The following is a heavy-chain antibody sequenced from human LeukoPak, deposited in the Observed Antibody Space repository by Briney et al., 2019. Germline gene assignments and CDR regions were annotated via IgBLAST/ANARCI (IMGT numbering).Heavy chain of an antibody. CDR1: GFTFSSYA. Sequence: GGPLRLSCAASGFTFSSYAMSSVRHAPGKALEWVSAISCSGGSTYYADSVKARFTISRDNSKNTLYLQMNILRAEDTAVYYCAKGRYSGSYYSGYFDYWGQGTLVTVSS. J-gene: IGHJ4*02. V-gene: IGHV3-23*01. CDR3: AKGRYSGSYYSGYFDY. CDR2: ISCSGGST. D-gene: IGHD1-26*01.